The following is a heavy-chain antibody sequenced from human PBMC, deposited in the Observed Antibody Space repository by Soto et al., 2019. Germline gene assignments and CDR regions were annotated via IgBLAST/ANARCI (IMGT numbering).Heavy chain of an antibody. V-gene: IGHV3-53*02. CDR2: VYTGGNG. CDR1: GFTVSSYY. D-gene: IGHD7-27*01. CDR3: ARVWGWHFDL. Sequence: EVQVVESGGGLIQPGGSLRLSCAASGFTVSSYYMTWVRQAPGKGLQWVAVVYTGGNGNYVDSVRGRITVSRDSSKNTVFLQVNSLRAEDTAVYYCARVWGWHFDLWGRGTLVTVSS. J-gene: IGHJ2*01.